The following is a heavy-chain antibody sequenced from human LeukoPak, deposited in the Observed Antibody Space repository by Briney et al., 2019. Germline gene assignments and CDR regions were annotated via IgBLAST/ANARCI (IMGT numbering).Heavy chain of an antibody. CDR3: ATQSQTVVDY. V-gene: IGHV4-34*01. D-gene: IGHD4-23*01. CDR1: GGSFSGYY. J-gene: IGHJ4*02. CDR2: INHSGST. Sequence: SETLSLSCAVYGGSFSGYYWSWIRQPPGKGLEWIGEINHSGSTNYNPSLKSRVTISVDTSKNQFSLKLSSVTAADTAVYYCATQSQTVVDYWGQGTLVTVSS.